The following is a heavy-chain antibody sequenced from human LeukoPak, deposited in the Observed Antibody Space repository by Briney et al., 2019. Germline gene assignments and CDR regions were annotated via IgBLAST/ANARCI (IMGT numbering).Heavy chain of an antibody. Sequence: PSETLSLTCAVYGGSFSGYYWSWLRQPPGKGLEWIGEINHSGSTNYNPSLKSRVTISADTSKNQFSLKLSSVTAADTAVYYCARASGRIAAEGYYYYMDAWGKGTTVTVSS. D-gene: IGHD6-25*01. V-gene: IGHV4-34*01. CDR2: INHSGST. J-gene: IGHJ6*03. CDR1: GGSFSGYY. CDR3: ARASGRIAAEGYYYYMDA.